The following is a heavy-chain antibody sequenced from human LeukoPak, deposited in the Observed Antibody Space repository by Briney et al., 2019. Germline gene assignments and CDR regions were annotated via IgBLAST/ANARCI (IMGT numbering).Heavy chain of an antibody. CDR3: ASTYNAGSDY. J-gene: IGHJ4*02. Sequence: SETLSLTCTVSGGSISSGSYYWSWIRQPAGKGLEWIGRIYTSGSTNYNPSLKSRVTISVDTSKNQFSLKLSSVTAADTAVYYCASTYNAGSDYWGQGTLVTVSS. V-gene: IGHV4-61*02. D-gene: IGHD1-1*01. CDR2: IYTSGST. CDR1: GGSISSGSYY.